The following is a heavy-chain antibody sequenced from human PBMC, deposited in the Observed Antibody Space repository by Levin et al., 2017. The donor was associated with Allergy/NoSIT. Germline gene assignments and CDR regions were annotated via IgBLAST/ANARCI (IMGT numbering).Heavy chain of an antibody. Sequence: GGSLRLSCAASGFTFSSYAMHWVRQAPGKGLEWVAVISYDGSNKYYADSVKGRFTISRDNSKNTLYLQMNSLRAEDTAVYYCAREAAAGFDYWGQGTLVTVSS. V-gene: IGHV3-30*04. J-gene: IGHJ4*02. CDR3: AREAAAGFDY. CDR1: GFTFSSYA. D-gene: IGHD6-13*01. CDR2: ISYDGSNK.